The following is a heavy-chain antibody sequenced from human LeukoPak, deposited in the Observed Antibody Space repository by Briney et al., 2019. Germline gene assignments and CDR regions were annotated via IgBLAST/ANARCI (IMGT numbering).Heavy chain of an antibody. CDR2: INSDGSST. CDR1: GFTFSSYW. Sequence: GGSLRLSCAASGFTFSSYWMHWVRQAPGKGLVWVTRINSDGSSTSYADSVKGRFTISRDNAMNTLYLQMNSLRAEDTAVYYCAMVRGYYYHGLDVWGQGTTVTVSS. V-gene: IGHV3-74*01. CDR3: AMVRGYYYHGLDV. D-gene: IGHD3-10*01. J-gene: IGHJ6*02.